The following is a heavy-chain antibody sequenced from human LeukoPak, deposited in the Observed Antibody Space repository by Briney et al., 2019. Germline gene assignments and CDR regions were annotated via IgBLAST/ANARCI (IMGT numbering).Heavy chain of an antibody. V-gene: IGHV3-23*01. CDR1: GFTFSSYA. D-gene: IGHD3-22*01. J-gene: IGHJ4*02. CDR2: ISGSGGST. Sequence: GGSLRLSCAASGFTFSSYAMSWVRQAPGKGLEWVSAISGSGGSTYYADSVKGRFTISRDNSKNTLYLQMNSLRAEDTAVYYCAKGSDAYYDSSGYYYVWEYYFDYWGQGTLDTVSS. CDR3: AKGSDAYYDSSGYYYVWEYYFDY.